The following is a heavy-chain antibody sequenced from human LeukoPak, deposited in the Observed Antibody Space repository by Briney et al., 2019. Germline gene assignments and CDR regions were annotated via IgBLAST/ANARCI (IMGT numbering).Heavy chain of an antibody. CDR3: TRGGDY. V-gene: IGHV1-8*01. J-gene: IGHJ4*02. Sequence: ATVKVSCKASGYTFTSYDINWVQQATGQGLEWMGWMNPNSGNTGYAQKFQGRVTMTRNTSISTVYMELNSLISDDTAVYYCTRGGDYWGQGTLVTVSS. CDR1: GYTFTSYD. CDR2: MNPNSGNT.